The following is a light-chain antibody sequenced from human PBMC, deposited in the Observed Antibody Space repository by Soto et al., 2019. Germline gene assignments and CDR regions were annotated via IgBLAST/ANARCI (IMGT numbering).Light chain of an antibody. Sequence: DIQMTQSPSSLSASVGDRVTITCRASHSISSYLNWYQQKPGQAPKLLIYAATSLQSGVPSRLSASGSGTEFTLTIRSLKPDDFATYYCQQYNSYWTFGQGTKVDIK. CDR1: HSISSY. CDR2: AAT. CDR3: QQYNSYWT. J-gene: IGKJ1*01. V-gene: IGKV1-5*01.